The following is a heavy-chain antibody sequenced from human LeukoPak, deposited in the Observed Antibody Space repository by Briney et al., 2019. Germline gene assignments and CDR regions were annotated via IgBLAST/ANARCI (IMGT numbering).Heavy chain of an antibody. Sequence: ASVKVSCKASGGTFSSYGISWVRQAPGQGLEWMGGIIPIFGTAHYAQKFQGRVTITADADESTSTAYMELSSLRSEDTAVYYCARLHYDSSGYYGGGYMDVWGKGTTVTVSS. CDR1: GGTFSSYG. CDR3: ARLHYDSSGYYGGGYMDV. V-gene: IGHV1-69*13. J-gene: IGHJ6*03. CDR2: IIPIFGTA. D-gene: IGHD3-22*01.